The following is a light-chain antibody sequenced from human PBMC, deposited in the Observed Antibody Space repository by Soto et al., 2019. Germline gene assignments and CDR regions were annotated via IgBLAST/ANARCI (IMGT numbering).Light chain of an antibody. CDR3: QQYGNSPRT. J-gene: IGKJ4*01. V-gene: IGKV3-20*01. CDR2: GVS. Sequence: EILLPSSPGTLSLSPGQRASLSCWAGQSVRSDYFAWYQQKPGQAPRVIIFGVSTRATGIPDRFSGSGSRTDFTLTISRLEPEDFALYYCQQYGNSPRTFGEGTKVDIK. CDR1: QSVRSDY.